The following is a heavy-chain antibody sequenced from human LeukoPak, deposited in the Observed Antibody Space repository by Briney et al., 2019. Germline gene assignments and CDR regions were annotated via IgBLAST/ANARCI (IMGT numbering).Heavy chain of an antibody. Sequence: ASVKVSCKASGYTFTGYYMHWVRQAPGQGLEWMGWINPNSGGTNYAQKFQGRVTMTRDTSISTAYMELSRLRSDDRAVYYCARVKYYYDSPSAFDIWGQGTMVTVSS. CDR1: GYTFTGYY. J-gene: IGHJ3*02. V-gene: IGHV1-2*02. CDR2: INPNSGGT. CDR3: ARVKYYYDSPSAFDI. D-gene: IGHD3-22*01.